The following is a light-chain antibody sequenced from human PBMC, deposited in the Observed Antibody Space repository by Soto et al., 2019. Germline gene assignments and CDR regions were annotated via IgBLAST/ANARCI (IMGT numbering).Light chain of an antibody. J-gene: IGLJ3*02. CDR1: SSNIGSNY. CDR2: RNN. Sequence: QSVLTQPPSASGTPGQRVTISCPGSSSNIGSNYVYWYQQLPGTAPKLLFYRNNQRPSGVPDRFSGSKSGTSASLAISGLRSEDEADYYCATWDDSLSGWVFGGGTKLTVL. CDR3: ATWDDSLSGWV. V-gene: IGLV1-47*01.